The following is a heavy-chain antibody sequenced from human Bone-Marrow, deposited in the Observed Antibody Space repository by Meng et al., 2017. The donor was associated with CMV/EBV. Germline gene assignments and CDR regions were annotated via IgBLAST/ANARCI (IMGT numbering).Heavy chain of an antibody. CDR2: ISSSSYI. V-gene: IGHV3-21*01. CDR3: ARDILGYSSSWSPYPKEPLGMDV. CDR1: AFTSVSYS. Sequence: GKSLKIYCATSAFTSVSYSMNWVRQAPGKGLEWVSSISSSSYIYYADSVKGRFTISRDNAKNSLYLQMNSLRAEDTAVYYCARDILGYSSSWSPYPKEPLGMDVWGQGTTVTVSS. J-gene: IGHJ6*02. D-gene: IGHD6-13*01.